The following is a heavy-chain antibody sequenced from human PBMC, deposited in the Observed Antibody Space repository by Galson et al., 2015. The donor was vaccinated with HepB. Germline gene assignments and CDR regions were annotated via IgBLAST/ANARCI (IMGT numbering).Heavy chain of an antibody. V-gene: IGHV3-30*18. CDR3: AKSRIAAEVVDY. D-gene: IGHD6-13*01. CDR1: GFTFSSYG. CDR2: ISYDGSNK. J-gene: IGHJ4*02. Sequence: SLRLSCAASGFTFSSYGMHWVRQAPGKGLEWVAVISYDGSNKYYADSVKGRFTISRDNSKNTLYLQMNSLRAEDTAVYYCAKSRIAAEVVDYWGQGTLVTVSS.